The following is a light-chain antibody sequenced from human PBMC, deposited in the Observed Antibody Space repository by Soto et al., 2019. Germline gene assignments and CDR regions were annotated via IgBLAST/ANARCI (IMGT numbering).Light chain of an antibody. Sequence: QLVLTQSPSASASLGASVKLTCTLSSGHSYYAIAWHQQQPAKGPRYLMNLNTDGSHTKGDGIPDRFSGSSSGAERYLTISSLQSEDEADYCCQTWGTGPWVFGGGTKLTVL. CDR2: LNTDGSH. V-gene: IGLV4-69*01. CDR1: SGHSYYA. CDR3: QTWGTGPWV. J-gene: IGLJ3*02.